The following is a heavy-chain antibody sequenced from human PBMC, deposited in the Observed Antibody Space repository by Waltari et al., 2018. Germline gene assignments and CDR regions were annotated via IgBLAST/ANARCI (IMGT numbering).Heavy chain of an antibody. CDR3: ERRAPATVKDFEFFGR. V-gene: IGHV4-59*03. Sequence: QVQLQVSGPGLWKRSGTLSFTCTVSRYSLSPHFWTWIRQPPGKGLVCLGYIYYRGGTNYNPSLKRRLTISTGSSLDPLALKLASVSAAPTAVYYRERRAPATVKDFEFFGRWAQG. CDR2: IYYRGGT. J-gene: IGHJ4*02. D-gene: IGHD3-9*01. CDR1: RYSLSPHF.